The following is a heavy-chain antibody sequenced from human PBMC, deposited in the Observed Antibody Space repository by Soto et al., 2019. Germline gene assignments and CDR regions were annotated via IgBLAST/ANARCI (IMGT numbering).Heavy chain of an antibody. CDR1: GYTFTIYY. CDR3: AKVDHPNIAVAGTGDYYGMDV. Sequence: ASVKVSCKASGYTFTIYYMHWVLQAPGQGLEWMGIINPSGGSTSYAQKFQGRVTMTRDTSTSTVYMELSSLRSEDTAVYYCAKVDHPNIAVAGTGDYYGMDVWGQGTTVTVSS. J-gene: IGHJ6*02. D-gene: IGHD6-19*01. CDR2: INPSGGST. V-gene: IGHV1-46*01.